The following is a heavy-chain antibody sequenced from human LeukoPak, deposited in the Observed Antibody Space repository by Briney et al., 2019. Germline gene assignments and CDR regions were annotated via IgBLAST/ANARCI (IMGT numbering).Heavy chain of an antibody. CDR3: ARTSTVVTPGY. D-gene: IGHD4-23*01. CDR2: ISSSSTI. CDR1: GFTFSSYS. Sequence: GGSLRLSCAASGFTFSSYSMNWVRQAPGKGLEWVSYISSSSTIYYADSVKGRFTISRDNAKNSLYLQMSSLRDEDTAVYYCARTSTVVTPGYWGQGTLVTVSS. V-gene: IGHV3-48*02. J-gene: IGHJ4*02.